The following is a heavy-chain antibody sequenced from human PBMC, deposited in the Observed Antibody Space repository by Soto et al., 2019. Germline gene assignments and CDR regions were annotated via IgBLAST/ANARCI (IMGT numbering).Heavy chain of an antibody. CDR1: GGSISSYY. Sequence: PSETLSLTCTVSGGSISSYYWSWIRQPPGKGLEWIGYIYYSGSTNYNPSLKSRVTISVDTSKNQFSLKLSSVTAADTAVYYCARGGADTAMVPNYYYYYVMDVWGQGTTVTVSS. V-gene: IGHV4-59*01. CDR2: IYYSGST. CDR3: ARGGADTAMVPNYYYYYVMDV. J-gene: IGHJ6*02. D-gene: IGHD5-18*01.